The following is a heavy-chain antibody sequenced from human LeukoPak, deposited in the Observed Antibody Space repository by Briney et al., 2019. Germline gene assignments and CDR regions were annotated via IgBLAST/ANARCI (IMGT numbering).Heavy chain of an antibody. V-gene: IGHV1-69*04. CDR1: GGTFSSCA. CDR2: IIPILGIA. J-gene: IGHJ6*02. Sequence: GSSVKVSCKASGGTFSSCAISWVRQAPGQGLEWMGRIIPILGIANYAQKFQGRVTITADKSTSTAYMELSSLRSEDTAVYYCASVYYYDSSGYYYISPNYYYYGMDVWGQGTTVTVSS. CDR3: ASVYYYDSSGYYYISPNYYYYGMDV. D-gene: IGHD3-22*01.